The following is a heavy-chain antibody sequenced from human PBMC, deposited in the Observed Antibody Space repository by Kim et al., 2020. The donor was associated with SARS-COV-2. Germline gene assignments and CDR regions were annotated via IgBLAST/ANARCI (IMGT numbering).Heavy chain of an antibody. CDR1: GFTFGDYA. Sequence: GGSLRLSCTASGFTFGDYAMSWFRQAPGKGLEWVGFIRSKAYGGTTEYAASVKGRFTISRDDSKSIAYLQMNSLKTEDTAVYYCSLTCSGGSCYSEDWYFDLWGRGTLVTVYS. J-gene: IGHJ2*01. CDR3: SLTCSGGSCYSEDWYFDL. V-gene: IGHV3-49*03. D-gene: IGHD2-15*01. CDR2: IRSKAYGGTT.